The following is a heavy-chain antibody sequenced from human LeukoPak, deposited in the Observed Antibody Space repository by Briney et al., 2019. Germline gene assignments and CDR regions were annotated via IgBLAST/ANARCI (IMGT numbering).Heavy chain of an antibody. J-gene: IGHJ4*02. D-gene: IGHD3-10*01. CDR1: GYTFTNYY. CDR2: INPSGGST. CDR3: ARDRYYGSGSYYELAY. V-gene: IGHV1-46*01. Sequence: ASVKVSFTASGYTFTNYYIHWVRQAPGQGLEWMGIINPSGGSTTYAQKFQGRVTMTRDTSTSTVYMELSSLRSEDTAVYYCARDRYYGSGSYYELAYWGQGTLVTVSS.